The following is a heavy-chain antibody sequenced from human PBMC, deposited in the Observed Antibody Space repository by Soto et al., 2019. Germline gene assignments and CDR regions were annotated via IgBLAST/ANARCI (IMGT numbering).Heavy chain of an antibody. CDR2: VYYSGST. CDR3: ARGYYDSSGQSNTFDI. J-gene: IGHJ3*02. CDR1: GASISSSY. D-gene: IGHD3-22*01. Sequence: SETLSLTCTVSGASISSSYWSWIRQSPGKGLEWIGYVYYSGSTNYNPSLKSRVTISVDTSKNQFSLKLSSVTAADTAVYYCARGYYDSSGQSNTFDIWGQGTMVTVS. V-gene: IGHV4-59*01.